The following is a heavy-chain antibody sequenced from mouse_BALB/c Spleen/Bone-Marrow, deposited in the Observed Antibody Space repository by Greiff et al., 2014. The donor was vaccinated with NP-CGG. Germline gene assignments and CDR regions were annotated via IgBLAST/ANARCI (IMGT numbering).Heavy chain of an antibody. CDR3: ARGRAYYVNYGFAY. J-gene: IGHJ3*01. Sequence: DVHLVESGPELVKPGASVKISCKASGYTFTDYNIHWVKQSHGKSLEWIGYIYPYNGGTAYNQKLKSKATLTVDNSSSTAYMELRSLTSEDAAVYYCARGRAYYVNYGFAYWGQGTLVTVSA. V-gene: IGHV1S29*02. D-gene: IGHD2-10*01. CDR2: IYPYNGGT. CDR1: GYTFTDYN.